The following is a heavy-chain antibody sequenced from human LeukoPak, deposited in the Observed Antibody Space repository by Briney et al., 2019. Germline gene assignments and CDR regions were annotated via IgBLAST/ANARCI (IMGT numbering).Heavy chain of an antibody. Sequence: GGSLRLSCAASGFTFSSYAMHWVRQAPGKGLEYVSAISSNGGSTYYANSVKGRFTISRDNSKNTLYLQMGSLRAEDMAVYYCARSRLDSSGYYDAWGDAFDIWGQGTMVTVSS. D-gene: IGHD3-22*01. J-gene: IGHJ3*02. CDR3: ARSRLDSSGYYDAWGDAFDI. CDR2: ISSNGGST. V-gene: IGHV3-64*01. CDR1: GFTFSSYA.